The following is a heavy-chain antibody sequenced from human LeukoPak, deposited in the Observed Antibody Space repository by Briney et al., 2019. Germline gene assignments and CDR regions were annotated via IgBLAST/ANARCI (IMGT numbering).Heavy chain of an antibody. J-gene: IGHJ4*02. Sequence: GGSLRLSCAASGYTFSRYWMHWVRQGPGKGVVWVSRINEDRSSTSYAESVRGGFTISRANAKNTLYLQMNSLRAEDAAVYYCTTDTFGARDSWGQGTLVTVSS. V-gene: IGHV3-74*01. CDR3: TTDTFGARDS. CDR2: INEDRSST. D-gene: IGHD3-10*01. CDR1: GYTFSRYW.